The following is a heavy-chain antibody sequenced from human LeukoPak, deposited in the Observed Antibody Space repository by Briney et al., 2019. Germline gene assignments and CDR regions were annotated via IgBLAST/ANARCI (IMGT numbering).Heavy chain of an antibody. CDR1: GDSFSSHY. J-gene: IGHJ3*02. D-gene: IGHD4-17*01. V-gene: IGHV4-59*11. CDR3: ARDLVTVTKGFDI. CDR2: ISYIGST. Sequence: SETLSLTCVVSGDSFSSHYWTWIRQSPGKGLEWIGYISYIGSTNYNPSPKSRVTISIDTSKNQFSLKLRSVTAADTAVYYCARDLVTVTKGFDIWGQGTMVSVSA.